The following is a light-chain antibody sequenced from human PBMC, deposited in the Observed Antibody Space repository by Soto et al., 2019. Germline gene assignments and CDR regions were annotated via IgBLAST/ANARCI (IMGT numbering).Light chain of an antibody. J-gene: IGKJ2*01. Sequence: DIVMTQSPDSLPVSLGERATINCKSSQSVLYSSSSKNCLVWYQQKPGQPPKVLIYWASTRESGVPDRFSGSGSGTDFTLTLSNLPAGDCAGYYFLQHWNSPYTFGPGTKLEI. CDR3: LQHWNSPYT. CDR1: QSVLYSSSSKNC. CDR2: WAS. V-gene: IGKV4-1*01.